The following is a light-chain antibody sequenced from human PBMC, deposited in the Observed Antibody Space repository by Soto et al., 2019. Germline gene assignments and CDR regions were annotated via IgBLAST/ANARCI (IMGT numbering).Light chain of an antibody. J-gene: IGKJ1*01. V-gene: IGKV3-15*01. CDR1: QSVSSN. CDR3: QQYDAWPPGT. CDR2: GAS. Sequence: EIVLTQSPATLSLSPGERATLSCSASQSVSSNLAWYQQKPGQAPRLLIYGASTRATGIPARFSGSGSGTEFTLTISGLQSEDFAVYYCQQYDAWPPGTFGQGTKVDIK.